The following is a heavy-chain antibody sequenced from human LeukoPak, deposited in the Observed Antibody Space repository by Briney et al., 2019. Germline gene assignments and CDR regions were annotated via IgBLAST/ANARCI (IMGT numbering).Heavy chain of an antibody. CDR1: GYTFTSYY. V-gene: IGHV1-46*01. D-gene: IGHD5-24*01. Sequence: ASVKVSCKASGYTFTSYYMHWVRQAPGQGLEWMGIINPSGGSTSYAQKFQGRVTMTRDMSTSTVYMELSSLRSEDTAVYYCARVGRDGYNRHIGGYYYMDVWGKGTTVTISS. J-gene: IGHJ6*03. CDR2: INPSGGST. CDR3: ARVGRDGYNRHIGGYYYMDV.